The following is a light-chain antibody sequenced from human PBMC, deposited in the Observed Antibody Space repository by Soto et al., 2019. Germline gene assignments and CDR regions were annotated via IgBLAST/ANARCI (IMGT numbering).Light chain of an antibody. CDR3: QQGHNWPPT. V-gene: IGKV3-15*01. CDR1: QSINSE. Sequence: EIVMTQSPATLSLSPGERAALSCRASQSINSELAWYQQKPGQPPRLLIYGASTRATGVPARFAGSESGSEFTLTISGLQSEDFAVYYCQQGHNWPPTSGQGTRLEI. J-gene: IGKJ2*01. CDR2: GAS.